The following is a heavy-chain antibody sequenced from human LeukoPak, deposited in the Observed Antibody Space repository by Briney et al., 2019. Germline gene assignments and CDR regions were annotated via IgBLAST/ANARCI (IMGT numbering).Heavy chain of an antibody. CDR1: GFTFSSYG. CDR3: VALGDRIY. CDR2: IWYDGSNK. Sequence: PGGSLRLSCAASGFTFSSYGMHWVRQAPGKGLEWVAVIWYDGSNKYYADSVKGRFTISRENAKNSLYLQMNSLRAGDTAVYYCVALGDRIYWGQGTLVTVSS. V-gene: IGHV3-33*01. D-gene: IGHD2-21*02. J-gene: IGHJ4*02.